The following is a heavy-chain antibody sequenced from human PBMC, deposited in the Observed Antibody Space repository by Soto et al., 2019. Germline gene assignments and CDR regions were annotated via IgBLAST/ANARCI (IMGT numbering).Heavy chain of an antibody. CDR2: ISSSSSTM. D-gene: IGHD6-13*01. Sequence: PGGSLRLSCAASGFTFSSYSMNWVRQAPGKGLEWVSYISSSSSTMYYADSVKGRFTISRDNAKNSLYLQMNSLRDEDTAVYYCAREVNSSSWYPKPPPWFDPWGQGTLVTVSS. CDR3: AREVNSSSWYPKPPPWFDP. CDR1: GFTFSSYS. V-gene: IGHV3-48*02. J-gene: IGHJ5*02.